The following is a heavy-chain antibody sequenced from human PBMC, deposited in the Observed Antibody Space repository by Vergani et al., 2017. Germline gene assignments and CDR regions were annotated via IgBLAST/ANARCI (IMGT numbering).Heavy chain of an antibody. V-gene: IGHV4-59*01. D-gene: IGHD2-21*01. CDR2: IYYSGST. CDR3: ARVAGAVARAPYYYYYYMDV. J-gene: IGHJ6*03. CDR1: GGSISSYY. Sequence: QVQLQESGPGLVKPSETLSLTCTVSGGSISSYYWSWIRQPPGQGLEWIGYIYYSGSTNYNTSLKSRVTISVDTSKNQFSLKLSSVTSAETAVYYCARVAGAVARAPYYYYYYMDVWGKGTTVTVSS.